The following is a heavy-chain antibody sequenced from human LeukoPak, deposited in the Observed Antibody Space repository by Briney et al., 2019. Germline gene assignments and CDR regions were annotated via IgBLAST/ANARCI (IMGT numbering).Heavy chain of an antibody. CDR1: GFTVSTSY. Sequence: GGSLRLSCAASGFTVSTSYMTWVRQTPGKGLEWVSAISASGGSTYYADSVKGRFTISRDNSKNTLYLQMNSLRAEDTAVYYCAKGYYYDGSGYYDYWGQGTLVTVPS. V-gene: IGHV3-23*01. CDR3: AKGYYYDGSGYYDY. J-gene: IGHJ4*02. D-gene: IGHD3-22*01. CDR2: ISASGGST.